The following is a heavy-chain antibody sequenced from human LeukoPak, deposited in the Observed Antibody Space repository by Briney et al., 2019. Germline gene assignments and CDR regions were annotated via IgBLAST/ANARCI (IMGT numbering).Heavy chain of an antibody. CDR2: IYPGDSDT. D-gene: IGHD6-13*01. V-gene: IGHV5-51*01. CDR3: ARGLRAAAVSGNWFDP. CDR1: GYSFTSYW. Sequence: GESLKISCKGSGYSFTSYWIGWVRQMPGKGLEWMGIIYPGDSDTRYSPSFQGQVTMSADKSISTAYLQWSSLRAPDTAMYYCARGLRAAAVSGNWFDPWGQGTLVTVSS. J-gene: IGHJ5*02.